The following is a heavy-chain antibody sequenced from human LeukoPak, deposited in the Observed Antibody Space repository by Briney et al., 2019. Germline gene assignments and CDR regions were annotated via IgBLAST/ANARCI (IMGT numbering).Heavy chain of an antibody. V-gene: IGHV3-23*01. CDR3: ARDGGKYYDYVWGSYRLDNYYFDY. CDR2: ISGSGGST. CDR1: GFTFSSYA. Sequence: GGSLRLSCAASGFTFSSYAMSWVRQAPGKGLEWVSAISGSGGSTYYADSVKGRFTISRDNSKNTLYLQMNSLRAEDTAVYYCARDGGKYYDYVWGSYRLDNYYFDYWGQGTLVTVSS. D-gene: IGHD3-16*02. J-gene: IGHJ4*02.